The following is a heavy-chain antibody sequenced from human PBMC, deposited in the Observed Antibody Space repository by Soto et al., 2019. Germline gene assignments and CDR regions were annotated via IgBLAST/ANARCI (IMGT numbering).Heavy chain of an antibody. D-gene: IGHD3-22*01. Sequence: PSETLSLTCTVSGGSISSYYWSWIRQPPGKGLEWIGYIYYSGSTNYNPSLKSRVTISVDTSKNQFSLRLSSVTAADTAVYYCARDTAANYYDSSTYYPHFDPWGQGTLVTVSS. J-gene: IGHJ5*02. CDR2: IYYSGST. CDR3: ARDTAANYYDSSTYYPHFDP. CDR1: GGSISSYY. V-gene: IGHV4-59*12.